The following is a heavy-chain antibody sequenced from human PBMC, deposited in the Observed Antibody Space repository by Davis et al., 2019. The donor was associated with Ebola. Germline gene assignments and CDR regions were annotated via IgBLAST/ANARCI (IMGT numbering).Heavy chain of an antibody. CDR1: GFSFSNCW. CDR2: IKQGGYEK. D-gene: IGHD1-14*01. CDR3: ARGPHFGIRTDLFDF. Sequence: GESLKISCAASGFSFSNCWMSWVRQAPGNGLEWVANIKQGGYEKFYLDSVRGRFTISRDNAKNSVYLQMNSLRVEDTAVYYCARGPHFGIRTDLFDFWGRGTLVAVSS. J-gene: IGHJ4*02. V-gene: IGHV3-7*01.